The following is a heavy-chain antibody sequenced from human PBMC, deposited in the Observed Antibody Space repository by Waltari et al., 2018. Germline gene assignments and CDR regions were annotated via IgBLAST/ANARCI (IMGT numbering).Heavy chain of an antibody. D-gene: IGHD4-17*01. CDR2: ISSSSSYI. CDR3: ARANYGPGDY. J-gene: IGHJ4*02. V-gene: IGHV3-21*01. CDR1: GVTFSCTT. Sequence: EVQMVESGGGLVKPGGSLRLSCAASGVTFSCTTMTRVRQAPRKGLEWVSSISSSSSYIYYADSVKGRFTISRDNAKNSLYLQMNSLRAEDTAVYYCARANYGPGDYWGQGTLVTVSS.